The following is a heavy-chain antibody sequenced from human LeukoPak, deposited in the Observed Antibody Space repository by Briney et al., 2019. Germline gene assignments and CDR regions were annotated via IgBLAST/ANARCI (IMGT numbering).Heavy chain of an antibody. D-gene: IGHD6-13*01. CDR2: IYYSGST. J-gene: IGHJ2*01. CDR1: GLSISSTRDY. Sequence: SETLSLTCTVSGLSISSTRDYWGWIRHPRGKGLEGTARIYYSGSTYYNPSLESRFTMSVDTSKNQLSLRVSSVTTAQIAVFNCARVSSTWYQDWYFALWGGSNLVTVSS. CDR3: ARVSSTWYQDWYFAL. V-gene: IGHV4-39*07.